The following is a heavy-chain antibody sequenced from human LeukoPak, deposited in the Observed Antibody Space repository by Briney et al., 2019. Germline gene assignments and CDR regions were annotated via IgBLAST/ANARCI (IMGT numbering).Heavy chain of an antibody. Sequence: ASVKVSCKASGGTFSSYAISWVRQAPGQGLEWMGGIIPIFGTANYAQKFQGRVTITTDESTSTAYMELSSLRSEGTAVYYCAQSQSGSYRSWGQGTLVTVSS. D-gene: IGHD1-26*01. CDR1: GGTFSSYA. CDR2: IIPIFGTA. CDR3: AQSQSGSYRS. V-gene: IGHV1-69*05. J-gene: IGHJ4*02.